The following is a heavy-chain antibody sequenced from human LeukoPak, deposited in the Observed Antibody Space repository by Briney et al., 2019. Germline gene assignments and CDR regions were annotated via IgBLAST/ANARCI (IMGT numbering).Heavy chain of an antibody. CDR3: AREHSMIVVVITRWFDP. V-gene: IGHV3-7*01. J-gene: IGHJ5*02. CDR2: IKQDGSEK. Sequence: GGSLRLSCAASGFTFSSYWMSWVRQAPGKGLEWVANIKQDGSEKYYVDSVKGRFTISRDNAKNSLYLQMNSLRAEDTAVYYCAREHSMIVVVITRWFDPWGQGTLVTVSS. D-gene: IGHD3-22*01. CDR1: GFTFSSYW.